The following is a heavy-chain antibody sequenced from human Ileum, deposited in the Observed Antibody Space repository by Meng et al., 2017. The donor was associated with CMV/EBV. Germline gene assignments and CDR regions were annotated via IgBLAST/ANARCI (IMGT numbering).Heavy chain of an antibody. D-gene: IGHD2-15*01. CDR3: GRGPRQADPSVGP. V-gene: IGHV4-38-2*02. CDR2: IYQTGTT. Sequence: SETLSLTCTVPNFSISSGYYWGWIRQPPGKGLEFLASIYQTGTTFSNPSLKSRLSISVDTSKNQFSLTLASVTASDTAVYYCGRGPRQADPSVGPWGRGNLVTVSS. CDR1: NFSISSGYY. J-gene: IGHJ5*02.